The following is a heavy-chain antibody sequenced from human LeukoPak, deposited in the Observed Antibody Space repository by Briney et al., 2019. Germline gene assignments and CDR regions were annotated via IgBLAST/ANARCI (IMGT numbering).Heavy chain of an antibody. CDR3: ASSYSSGWYGMDV. D-gene: IGHD6-19*01. CDR2: IYPGDSDT. Sequence: GESLKISCKGSGYSFTSYWIGWVRQMPGKGLEWIGIIYPGDSDTRYSPSFQGQVTISADKSISTAYLQWSSLKASDTAMYYCASSYSSGWYGMDVWGQGTTVTVSS. J-gene: IGHJ6*02. V-gene: IGHV5-51*01. CDR1: GYSFTSYW.